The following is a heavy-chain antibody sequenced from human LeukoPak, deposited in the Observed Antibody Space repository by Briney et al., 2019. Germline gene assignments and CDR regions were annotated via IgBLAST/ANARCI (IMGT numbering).Heavy chain of an antibody. Sequence: SETLSLTCAVYGGSFSGYYWSWIRQPPGKGLEWIGEINHSGSTNYNPSLKSRVTISVDTSKNQFSLKLSSVTAADTAVYCCASFSSVGSYYWFDPWGQGTLVTVSS. D-gene: IGHD1-26*01. CDR1: GGSFSGYY. J-gene: IGHJ5*02. V-gene: IGHV4-34*01. CDR3: ASFSSVGSYYWFDP. CDR2: INHSGST.